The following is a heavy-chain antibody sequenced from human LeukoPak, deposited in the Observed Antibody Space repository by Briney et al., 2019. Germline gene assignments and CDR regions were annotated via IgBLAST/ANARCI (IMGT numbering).Heavy chain of an antibody. CDR1: GFTFSSYG. CDR3: AKGERTAAAGTRAFDI. Sequence: GESLRLSCAASGFTFSSYGMHWVRQAPGKGLEWVAVISYDGSNKYYADSVKGRFTISRDNSKNTLYLQMNSLRAEDTAVYYCAKGERTAAAGTRAFDIWGQGTMVTVSS. J-gene: IGHJ3*02. V-gene: IGHV3-30*18. CDR2: ISYDGSNK. D-gene: IGHD6-13*01.